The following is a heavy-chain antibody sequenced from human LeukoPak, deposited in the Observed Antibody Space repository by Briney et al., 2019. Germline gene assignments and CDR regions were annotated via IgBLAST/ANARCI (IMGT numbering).Heavy chain of an antibody. CDR1: GYSFSRYG. J-gene: IGHJ6*03. CDR2: VSVFNGDT. CDR3: ARGHGYYYYMDV. D-gene: IGHD3-3*01. Sequence: ASVRVACTASGYSFSRYGISWVRQAPGQGPEWVGWVSVFNGDTKYAQKFQGRVTVTTEISTGTAYMELSSLRSDDTGVYYCARGHGYYYYMDVWGQGTTVTVSS. V-gene: IGHV1-18*01.